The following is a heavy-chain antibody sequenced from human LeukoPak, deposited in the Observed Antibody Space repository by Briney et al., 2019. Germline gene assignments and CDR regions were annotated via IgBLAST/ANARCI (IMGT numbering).Heavy chain of an antibody. Sequence: PGGSLRLSCAASGFAFSSYAMSWVRQAPGKGLEWVSAISGSGGSTYYADSVKGRFTISRDNSKNTLYLQMNSLRAEDTAVYYCAKLGPYIDYYYYMDVWGKGTTVTVSS. CDR3: AKLGPYIDYYYYMDV. CDR2: ISGSGGST. CDR1: GFAFSSYA. V-gene: IGHV3-23*01. D-gene: IGHD2-15*01. J-gene: IGHJ6*03.